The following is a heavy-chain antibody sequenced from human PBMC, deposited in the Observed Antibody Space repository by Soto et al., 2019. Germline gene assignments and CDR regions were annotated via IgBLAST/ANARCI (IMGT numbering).Heavy chain of an antibody. J-gene: IGHJ6*02. CDR1: EDSFTTYW. Sequence: GESLKISCKGSEDSFTTYWIGWVRQMPGKGLEWMGIIYPVDSDTKYSPSFQGQVTISADKSISAAYLQWSSLKASDTAMYYCARFKIVPTSTYYYYGMDVWGQGTTVTVSS. CDR2: IYPVDSDT. CDR3: ARFKIVPTSTYYYYGMDV. D-gene: IGHD5-12*01. V-gene: IGHV5-51*01.